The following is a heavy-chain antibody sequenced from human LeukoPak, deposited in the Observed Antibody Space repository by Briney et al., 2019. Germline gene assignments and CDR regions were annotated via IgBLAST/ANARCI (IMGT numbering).Heavy chain of an antibody. CDR3: ARVGAMGYFDY. V-gene: IGHV3-7*01. Sequence: GGSLRLSCGASGFTFSTYWMSWVRQAPGKGLEWVASINQDGSQKYYVDSVKGRFTISRDNAKNSLYLQMDSLRAEDTAVYYCARVGAMGYFDYWGQGTLVTVSS. CDR1: GFTFSTYW. CDR2: INQDGSQK. D-gene: IGHD5-18*01. J-gene: IGHJ4*02.